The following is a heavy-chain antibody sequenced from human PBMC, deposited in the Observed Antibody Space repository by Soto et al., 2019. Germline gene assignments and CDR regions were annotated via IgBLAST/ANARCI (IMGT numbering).Heavy chain of an antibody. V-gene: IGHV3-49*03. D-gene: IGHD1-26*01. J-gene: IGHJ6*02. Sequence: PGGSLRLSCTASGFTFGDYAMSWFRQAPGKGLEWVGFIRSKAYGGTTEYAASVKGRFTISRDDSKSIAYLQMNSLKTEDTAVYYCTRESGSYAYYYYYGMDVWGQGTRSPSP. CDR1: GFTFGDYA. CDR3: TRESGSYAYYYYYGMDV. CDR2: IRSKAYGGTT.